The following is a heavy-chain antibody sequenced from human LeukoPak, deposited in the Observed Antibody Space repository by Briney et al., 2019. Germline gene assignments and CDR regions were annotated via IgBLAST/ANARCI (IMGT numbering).Heavy chain of an antibody. D-gene: IGHD3-22*01. CDR3: SKEKTYFDSSGYPVY. CDR1: GFTFSSYA. CDR2: ITAGGGNT. Sequence: PAGSLRLSCAASGFTFSSYAMSWVRQAPGKGLEWVSGITAGGGNTYDADSVKGRFTISRDNSKNTLYLQMNSLRAEDTAVYYCSKEKTYFDSSGYPVYWGQGTLVTVSS. V-gene: IGHV3-23*01. J-gene: IGHJ4*02.